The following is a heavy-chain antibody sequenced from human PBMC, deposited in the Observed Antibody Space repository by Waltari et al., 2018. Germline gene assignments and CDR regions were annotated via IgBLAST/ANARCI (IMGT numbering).Heavy chain of an antibody. CDR1: DYNFTSYG. V-gene: IGHV1-18*01. CDR3: ARRRGYSGYDRGSLPDY. Sequence: QVQLVQSGAEVKKPGASVKVSCKASDYNFTSYGISCVRQAPGQGLEWMGWISAYNGNTNYAQKLQGRVTMTTDTSTSTAYMELRSLRSDDTAVYYCARRRGYSGYDRGSLPDYWGQGTLVTVSS. CDR2: ISAYNGNT. J-gene: IGHJ4*02. D-gene: IGHD5-12*01.